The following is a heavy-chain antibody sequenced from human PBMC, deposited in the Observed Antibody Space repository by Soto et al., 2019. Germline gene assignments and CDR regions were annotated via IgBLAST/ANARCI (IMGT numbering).Heavy chain of an antibody. V-gene: IGHV3-43D*04. CDR2: ISWDGGST. CDR1: GFTFDDYA. D-gene: IGHD3-10*01. Sequence: PGGSLRLSCAASGFTFDDYAMHWVRQAPGKGLEWVSLISWDGGSTYYADSVKGRFTISRDNSKNSLYLQMSSLRAEDTALYYCAKAHMVRGVTYYYYGMDVWGQGTTVTVSS. CDR3: AKAHMVRGVTYYYYGMDV. J-gene: IGHJ6*02.